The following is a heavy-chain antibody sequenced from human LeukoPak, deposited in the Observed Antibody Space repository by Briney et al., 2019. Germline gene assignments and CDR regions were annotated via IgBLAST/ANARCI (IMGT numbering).Heavy chain of an antibody. D-gene: IGHD2-2*01. CDR3: ARGLIVVVPAAMHYYYYGMDV. CDR2: IYYSGST. V-gene: IGHV4-61*01. Sequence: PSETLSLTCTVSGGSASSGSYYWSWIRQPPGKGLEWIGYIYYSGSTNYNPSLKSRVTISVDTSKNQFSLKLSSVTAADTAVYYCARGLIVVVPAAMHYYYYGMDVWGKGTTVTVSS. CDR1: GGSASSGSYY. J-gene: IGHJ6*04.